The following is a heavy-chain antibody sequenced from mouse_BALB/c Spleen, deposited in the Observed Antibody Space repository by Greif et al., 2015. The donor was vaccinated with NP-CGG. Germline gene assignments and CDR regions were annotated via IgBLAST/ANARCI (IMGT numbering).Heavy chain of an antibody. Sequence: VQLKQSGAELVKPGASVKLSCTASGFNIKDTYMHWVKQRPEQGLEWIGRIDPANGNTKYDPKFQGKATTTANTSSNTAYLQLSSLTSEDTAVYYCARYYYGSSYFDYWGQGTTLIVSS. J-gene: IGHJ2*01. CDR3: ARYYYGSSYFDY. CDR2: IDPANGNT. V-gene: IGHV14-3*02. CDR1: GFNIKDTY. D-gene: IGHD1-1*01.